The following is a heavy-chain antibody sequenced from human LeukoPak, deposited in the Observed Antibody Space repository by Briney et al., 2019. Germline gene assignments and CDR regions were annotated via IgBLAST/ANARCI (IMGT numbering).Heavy chain of an antibody. Sequence: PSETLSLTCTVSGGSISRYYWSWIRQPPGKGLEWIGYIHYSGSTNSNPSLKSRVTISVDTSKNQFSLKLRSVTAADTAVYYCARDLGNSGWYVFDYWGRGNLVTVSS. D-gene: IGHD6-19*01. J-gene: IGHJ4*02. CDR1: GGSISRYY. CDR2: IHYSGST. V-gene: IGHV4-59*13. CDR3: ARDLGNSGWYVFDY.